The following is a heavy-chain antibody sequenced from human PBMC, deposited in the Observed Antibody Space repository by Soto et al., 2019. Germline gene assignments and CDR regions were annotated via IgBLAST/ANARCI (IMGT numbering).Heavy chain of an antibody. CDR3: ARGSSIAGLYYGMDV. CDR2: IHSSENT. V-gene: IGHV4-39*07. CDR1: GGSVSTNSYS. D-gene: IGHD6-6*01. J-gene: IGHJ6*02. Sequence: SETLSLTCTVSGGSVSTNSYSWGWIRQSPGKGLEWIGTIHSSENTYYNPSLLSRVTISVDTSKNEFSLRLSSVTAADTAVYYCARGSSIAGLYYGMDVWGQGTTVTVS.